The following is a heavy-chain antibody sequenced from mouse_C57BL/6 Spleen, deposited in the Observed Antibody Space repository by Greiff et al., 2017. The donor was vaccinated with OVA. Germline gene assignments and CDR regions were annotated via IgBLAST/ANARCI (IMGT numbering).Heavy chain of an antibody. CDR2: ISYDGSN. Sequence: EVQLQESGPGLVKPSQSLSLTCSVTGYSITSGYYWNWIRQFPGNKLEWMGYISYDGSNNYNPSLKNRISITRDTSKNQFFLKLNSVTTEDTATYYCARVGTTVASWGQGTLVTVSA. CDR1: GYSITSGYY. CDR3: ARVGTTVAS. D-gene: IGHD1-1*01. J-gene: IGHJ3*01. V-gene: IGHV3-6*01.